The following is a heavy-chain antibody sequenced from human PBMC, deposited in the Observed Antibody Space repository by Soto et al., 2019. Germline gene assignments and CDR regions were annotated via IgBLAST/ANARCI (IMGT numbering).Heavy chain of an antibody. V-gene: IGHV3-48*01. CDR1: GFTFSSYA. CDR3: ARSRGENWQWLAPPYFDY. Sequence: GGSLRLSCAASGFTFSSYAMSWVRQAPGKGLEWVSYISSSSSTIYYADSVKGRFTISRDNAKNSLYLQMNSLRAEDTAVYYCARSRGENWQWLAPPYFDYWGQGTLVTV. J-gene: IGHJ4*02. CDR2: ISSSSSTI. D-gene: IGHD6-19*01.